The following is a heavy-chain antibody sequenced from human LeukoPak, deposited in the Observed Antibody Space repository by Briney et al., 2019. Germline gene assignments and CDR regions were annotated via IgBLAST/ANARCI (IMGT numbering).Heavy chain of an antibody. CDR1: GFTFSSYA. Sequence: GGSLRLSCAASGFTFSSYAMSWVRQAPGKGLEWVSAISGSGGSTYYADSVKGRFTISRDNSKNTLYLQMNSLRAEDTAVYYCAKDPGILTGYWNWFDPWGQGTLVTVSS. D-gene: IGHD3-9*01. V-gene: IGHV3-23*01. CDR2: ISGSGGST. J-gene: IGHJ5*02. CDR3: AKDPGILTGYWNWFDP.